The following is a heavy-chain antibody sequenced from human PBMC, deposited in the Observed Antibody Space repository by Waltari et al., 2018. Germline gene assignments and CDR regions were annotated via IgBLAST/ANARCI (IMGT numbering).Heavy chain of an antibody. CDR3: ARDRGWLQFDY. V-gene: IGHV3-7*04. D-gene: IGHD5-12*01. CDR1: GFTFGTSW. J-gene: IGHJ4*03. CDR2: IKPDGSGR. Sequence: EVQLVESGGGLVHPGGTLSLSCAASGFTFGTSWMNWVRQAPGRGPEWVANIKPDGSGRSYVDFVRGRFTISRDNAKSSLYLQINSLTVEDTAIYYCARDRGWLQFDYWGQGTTVIVSS.